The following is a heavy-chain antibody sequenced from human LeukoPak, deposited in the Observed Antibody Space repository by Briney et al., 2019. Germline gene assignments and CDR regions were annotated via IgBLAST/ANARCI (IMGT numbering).Heavy chain of an antibody. J-gene: IGHJ4*02. D-gene: IGHD5-12*01. CDR2: INRSAST. Sequence: SETLTLTCVLYGGSSTNYFWSWIRQPPGKGLEWIGEINRSASTNYNPSLKSRVTISVDKSKNQFSLKLSSVTAADTAVYYCARDDRGGIVATVDRPDYWGQGTLVTVSS. CDR3: ARDDRGGIVATVDRPDY. V-gene: IGHV4-34*01. CDR1: GGSSTNYF.